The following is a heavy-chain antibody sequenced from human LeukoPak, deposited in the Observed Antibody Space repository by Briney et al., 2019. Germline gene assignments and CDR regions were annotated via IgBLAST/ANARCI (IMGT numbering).Heavy chain of an antibody. J-gene: IGHJ4*02. V-gene: IGHV4-61*01. CDR2: IYYSGSA. Sequence: SETLSLTCIVSGGSVSSGTYYWNWIRQSPGKGLEWIGYIYYSGSANYNPSLKSRVTISVDTSKTQFSLKLNSVTAADTAVYYCARASGSYNYFDYWGQGTLVTVSS. D-gene: IGHD1-26*01. CDR3: ARASGSYNYFDY. CDR1: GGSVSSGTYY.